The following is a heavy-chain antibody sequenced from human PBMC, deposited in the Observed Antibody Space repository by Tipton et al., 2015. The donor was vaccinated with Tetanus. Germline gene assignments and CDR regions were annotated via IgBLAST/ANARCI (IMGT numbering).Heavy chain of an antibody. J-gene: IGHJ6*02. CDR3: ARDQTVAYYDSSGYSSTYHYYGMDV. D-gene: IGHD3-22*01. V-gene: IGHV4-4*07. CDR1: GGSIGSYY. Sequence: TLSLTCTVSGGSIGSYYWSWIRQPAGKGLEWIGRIYTSGSTNYNPSLKSRVTMSVDTSKNQFSLKLSSVTAADTAVYYCARDQTVAYYDSSGYSSTYHYYGMDVWGQGTTVTVSS. CDR2: IYTSGST.